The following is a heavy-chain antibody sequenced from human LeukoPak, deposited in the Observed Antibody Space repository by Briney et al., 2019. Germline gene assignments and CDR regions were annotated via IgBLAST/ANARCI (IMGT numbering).Heavy chain of an antibody. CDR3: ARDRGSIAVAGPFDY. J-gene: IGHJ4*02. CDR1: GFIFSSYG. CDR2: IRYDGSNK. Sequence: GGALRLSCAASGFIFSSYGMHWVRPGPGKGLEGVAFIRYDGSNKYYADSVKGRFTISRDNAKNSLYLQMNSLRAEDTAVYYCARDRGSIAVAGPFDYWGQGTLVTVSS. V-gene: IGHV3-30*02. D-gene: IGHD6-19*01.